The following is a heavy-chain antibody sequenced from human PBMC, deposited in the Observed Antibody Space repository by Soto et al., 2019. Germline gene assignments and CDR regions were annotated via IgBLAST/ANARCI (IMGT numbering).Heavy chain of an antibody. J-gene: IGHJ6*02. V-gene: IGHV4-39*01. CDR2: IYYSGST. Sequence: PSETRSLTCTVSGGSISSSSYYWGWVRQPREKGLEWIGSIYYSGSTYYNPSLKSRVTISVDTSKNQFSLKLSSVTAADTAVYYCARHLNSRYSYGYGYCYYGMDVWGQGTTVTVSS. CDR1: GGSISSSSYY. D-gene: IGHD5-18*01. CDR3: ARHLNSRYSYGYGYCYYGMDV.